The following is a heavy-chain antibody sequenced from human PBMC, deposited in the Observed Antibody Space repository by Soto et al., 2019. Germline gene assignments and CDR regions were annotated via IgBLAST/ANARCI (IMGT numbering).Heavy chain of an antibody. Sequence: EVQLLESGGGSVQPGGSLRLSCEASGFIFRNYAMSWVRQAPGKGLEWVSSISGSGVGTYYADSVQGRFTISRDNSTNTLFLQLSSLRAEDTALYYCAKDRDGEGYCSSSSCLVNYWGQGTLVTVSS. CDR3: AKDRDGEGYCSSSSCLVNY. D-gene: IGHD2-2*01. CDR2: ISGSGVGT. V-gene: IGHV3-23*01. CDR1: GFIFRNYA. J-gene: IGHJ4*02.